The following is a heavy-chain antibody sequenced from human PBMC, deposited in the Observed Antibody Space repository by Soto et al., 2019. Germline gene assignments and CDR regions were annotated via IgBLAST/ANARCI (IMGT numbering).Heavy chain of an antibody. CDR3: ASGEGYSYGFLGRFDF. CDR1: GYTFTGYY. V-gene: IGHV1-2*02. Sequence: PSVKVSCKASGYTFTGYYMHWVRQAPGQGLEWMGWINPNSGGTNYAQKFQGRVTMTRDTSISTAYMELSRLRSDDTAVYYCASGEGYSYGFLGRFDFWGQGTLVTVSS. D-gene: IGHD5-18*01. CDR2: INPNSGGT. J-gene: IGHJ5*01.